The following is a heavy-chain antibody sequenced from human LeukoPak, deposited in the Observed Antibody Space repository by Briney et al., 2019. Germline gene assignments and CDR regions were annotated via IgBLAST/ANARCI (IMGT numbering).Heavy chain of an antibody. J-gene: IGHJ4*02. Sequence: PGGSLRLSCAASGFTFSDYNMHWVRQAPGKGLEWVAVISYDGSNKYYADSVKGRFTISRDNSKNTLYLQMNSLRAEDTAVYYCARDDTSGGWYEIGNWGQGTLVTVFS. V-gene: IGHV3-30*03. CDR2: ISYDGSNK. CDR1: GFTFSDYN. CDR3: ARDDTSGGWYEIGN. D-gene: IGHD6-19*01.